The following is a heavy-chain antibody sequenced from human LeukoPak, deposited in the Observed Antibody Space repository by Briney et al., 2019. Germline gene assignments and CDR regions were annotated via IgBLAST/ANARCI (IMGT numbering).Heavy chain of an antibody. D-gene: IGHD3-22*01. CDR1: GFTFRSSW. Sequence: PGGSLRLSCAASGFTFRSSWMHWVRQAPGKGLEWVGRIRNKANSYTAQYAASVKGRFTISRDDSKNSLYLQMNSLKTEDTAVYYCARNYDRGVDYWGQGTLVTVSS. J-gene: IGHJ4*02. CDR2: IRNKANSYTA. CDR3: ARNYDRGVDY. V-gene: IGHV3-72*01.